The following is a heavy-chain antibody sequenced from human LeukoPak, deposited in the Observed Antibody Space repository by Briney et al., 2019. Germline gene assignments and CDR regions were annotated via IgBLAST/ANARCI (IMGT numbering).Heavy chain of an antibody. J-gene: IGHJ4*02. CDR2: INHSGST. D-gene: IGHD2-15*01. Sequence: KSSETLSLTCTVSGGSISYYYWSWIRQPPGQGLEWIGEINHSGSTNYNPSLKSRVTMSVDTSKNQFSLKLSSVTAADTAVYYCARGQVVREYWGQGTLVTVSS. V-gene: IGHV4-34*01. CDR3: ARGQVVREY. CDR1: GGSISYYY.